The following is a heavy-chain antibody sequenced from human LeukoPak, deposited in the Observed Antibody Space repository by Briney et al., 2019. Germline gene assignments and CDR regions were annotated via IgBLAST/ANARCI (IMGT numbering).Heavy chain of an antibody. CDR3: VSFYETY. J-gene: IGHJ4*02. D-gene: IGHD2/OR15-2a*01. V-gene: IGHV3-74*01. Sequence: GGSLRLSCAASGNYWMHWVRQAPGKGLVWVSHINSDGSWTSYADSVKGRFTISKDNAKNTVYLQMNSLRAEDTTVYYCVSFYETYWGQGTLVTVSS. CDR1: GNYW. CDR2: INSDGSWT.